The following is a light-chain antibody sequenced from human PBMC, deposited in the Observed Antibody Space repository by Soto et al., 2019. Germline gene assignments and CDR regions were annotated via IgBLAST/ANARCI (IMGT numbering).Light chain of an antibody. J-gene: IGKJ3*01. CDR1: QSVSSSY. Sequence: EIVLTLSPGTLSLSPGERATLSCRASQSVSSSYLAWYQQKPGQAPRLLIYGASSRATGIPDRFSGSGSGTEFTLTISRLEPEDFAVYYCQQYGSSPLFTFGPGTKVDIK. CDR2: GAS. CDR3: QQYGSSPLFT. V-gene: IGKV3-20*01.